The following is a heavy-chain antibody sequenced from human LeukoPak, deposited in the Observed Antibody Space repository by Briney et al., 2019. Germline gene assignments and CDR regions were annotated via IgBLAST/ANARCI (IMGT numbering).Heavy chain of an antibody. V-gene: IGHV4-59*01. CDR2: IYYSGST. CDR3: ARLLWFGESKDAFDT. CDR1: GGSISSYY. Sequence: PSETLSLTCTVSGGSISSYYWSWIRQPPGKGLEWIGYIYYSGSTNYNPSLKSRVTISVDTSKNQFSLKLSSVTAADTAVYYCARLLWFGESKDAFDTWGQGTMVTVSS. J-gene: IGHJ3*02. D-gene: IGHD3-10*01.